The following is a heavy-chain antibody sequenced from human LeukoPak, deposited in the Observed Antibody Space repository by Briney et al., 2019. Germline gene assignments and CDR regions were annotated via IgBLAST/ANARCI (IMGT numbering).Heavy chain of an antibody. CDR1: GYTFTSYG. CDR3: ARDTRPTYYYDSSGYYGWFDP. J-gene: IGHJ5*02. D-gene: IGHD3-22*01. CDR2: ISAYNGNT. V-gene: IGHV1-18*01. Sequence: ASVKVSCKASGYTFTSYGISWVRQAPGQGLEWMGWISAYNGNTNYAQKLQGRVTMTTDTSTSTAYMELRSLRSDDTAVYYCARDTRPTYYYDSSGYYGWFDPWGQGTLVTVSS.